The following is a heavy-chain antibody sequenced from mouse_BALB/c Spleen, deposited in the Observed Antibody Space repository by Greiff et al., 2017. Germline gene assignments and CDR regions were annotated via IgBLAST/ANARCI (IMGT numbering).Heavy chain of an antibody. D-gene: IGHD1-2*01. V-gene: IGHV1S81*02. Sequence: QVQLQQPGAELVKPGASVKLSCKASGYTFTSYYMYWVKQRPGQGLEWIGGINPSNGGTNFNEKFKSKATLTVDKSSSTAYMQLSSLTSEDSAVYYCTSSITTATGFDYWGQGTTLTVSS. J-gene: IGHJ2*01. CDR3: TSSITTATGFDY. CDR1: GYTFTSYY. CDR2: INPSNGGT.